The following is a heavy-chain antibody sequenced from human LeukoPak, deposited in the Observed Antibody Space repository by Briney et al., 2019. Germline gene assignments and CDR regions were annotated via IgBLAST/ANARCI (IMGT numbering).Heavy chain of an antibody. V-gene: IGHV4-59*01. CDR1: GDSISSYY. J-gene: IGHJ4*02. CDR2: MYYSGST. Sequence: SETLSLTCTVSGDSISSYYWSWIRQPPGKGLEWVGYMYYSGSTNYNPSLKSRVTISVDTSKNQFSLKLNSVTAADTAVYYCARSGLIRGFDYWGQGTLVTVSS. CDR3: ARSGLIRGFDY. D-gene: IGHD3-16*01.